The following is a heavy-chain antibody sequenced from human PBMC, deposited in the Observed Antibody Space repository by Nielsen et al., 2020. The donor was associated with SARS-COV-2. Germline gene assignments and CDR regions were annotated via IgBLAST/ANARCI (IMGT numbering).Heavy chain of an antibody. D-gene: IGHD3-10*01. Sequence: GESLKISCAASGFTFSSYGMHWVRQAPGKGLEWVAVISSDGNKKNYADSVKGRFTISRDNSKSTLYLQMNSLRPDDTAVYFCARDSLWVGEVSWGQGTLVTVSS. J-gene: IGHJ5*02. CDR2: ISSDGNKK. V-gene: IGHV3-30-3*01. CDR3: ARDSLWVGEVS. CDR1: GFTFSSYG.